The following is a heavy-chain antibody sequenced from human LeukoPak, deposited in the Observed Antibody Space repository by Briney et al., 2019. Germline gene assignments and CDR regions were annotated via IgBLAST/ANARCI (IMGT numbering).Heavy chain of an antibody. CDR1: GGSISSYY. CDR3: WRGVENFDY. CDR2: IYYSGST. Sequence: PSETLSLTCTVSGGSISSYYWSWIRQPPGKGLEWIGYIYYSGSTNYNPSLKSRVTISLDTSKNHFSLKLSSVTGADTAVYYCWRGVENFDYWGQGTLVTVSS. J-gene: IGHJ4*02. D-gene: IGHD1-1*01. V-gene: IGHV4-59*01.